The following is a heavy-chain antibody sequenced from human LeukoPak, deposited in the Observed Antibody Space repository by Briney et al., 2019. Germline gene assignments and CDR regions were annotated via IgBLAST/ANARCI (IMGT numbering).Heavy chain of an antibody. Sequence: ASVKVSCKASGYTFTGYYMSWVRQAPGQGLEWMGRINPNSGGTDYAQTVQGRVTMTRDKAISSAYMELSRLRSEDTAVYYCARATICIVGTTTPFGYWGQGTLVTVSS. D-gene: IGHD1-26*01. J-gene: IGHJ4*02. CDR3: ARATICIVGTTTPFGY. V-gene: IGHV1-2*06. CDR2: INPNSGGT. CDR1: GYTFTGYY.